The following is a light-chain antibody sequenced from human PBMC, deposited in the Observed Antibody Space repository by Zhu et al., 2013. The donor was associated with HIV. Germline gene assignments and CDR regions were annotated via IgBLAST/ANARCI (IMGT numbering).Light chain of an antibody. CDR1: QSVTTY. J-gene: IGKJ4*01. CDR2: GAS. Sequence: EIVLTQSPATLSLSPGERATLSCRASQSVTTYLAWYQQKPGQAPRLLISGASNRATGIPDRFSGSGSGTDFTLTISRLEPEDFAVYYCQQYGRSPLTFGGGTTVEIK. V-gene: IGKV3-20*01. CDR3: QQYGRSPLT.